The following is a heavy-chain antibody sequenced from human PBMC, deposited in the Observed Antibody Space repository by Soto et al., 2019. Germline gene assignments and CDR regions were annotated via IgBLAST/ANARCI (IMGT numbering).Heavy chain of an antibody. J-gene: IGHJ6*02. CDR3: AREKKGRGYYYGMDV. Sequence: EVQLVESGGGLVKPGGSLRLSCAASGFTFSSYSMNWVRQAPGKGLEWVSSISSSSSYIYYADSVKGRFTISRDNAKNSLYLQLNRLRAEDTAVYHCAREKKGRGYYYGMDVWGQGTTVTVSS. D-gene: IGHD3-10*01. CDR1: GFTFSSYS. V-gene: IGHV3-21*01. CDR2: ISSSSSYI.